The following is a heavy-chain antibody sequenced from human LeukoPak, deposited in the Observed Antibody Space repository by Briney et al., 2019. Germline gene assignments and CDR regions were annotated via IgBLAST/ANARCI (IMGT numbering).Heavy chain of an antibody. Sequence: SETLSLTCTVSGASITTSYYYWGWIRQPPGKGLEWIGNFHYSGSTYYNPSLKSRVTISVDTSKNQFSLRLSSVTAADTAVYYCARQVTFGYAYAYYFDFWGQGALVTVSS. D-gene: IGHD3-16*01. J-gene: IGHJ4*02. CDR1: GASITTSYYY. CDR2: FHYSGST. CDR3: ARQVTFGYAYAYYFDF. V-gene: IGHV4-39*01.